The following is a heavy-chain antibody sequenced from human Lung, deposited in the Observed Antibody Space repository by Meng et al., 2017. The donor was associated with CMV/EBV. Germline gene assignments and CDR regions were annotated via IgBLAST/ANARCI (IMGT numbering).Heavy chain of an antibody. CDR3: ARTRGSYYASALDH. CDR1: GLTFNNSA. Sequence: SVKVSCKASGLTFNNSAISWVRQAPGQGPEWMGGIIPFLGTSHYAQNFQGRLLITTDESTTTAYMELSSLKSEDTALYYCARTRGSYYASALDHWGQGTXVTVSS. D-gene: IGHD1-26*01. V-gene: IGHV1-69*05. J-gene: IGHJ4*02. CDR2: IIPFLGTS.